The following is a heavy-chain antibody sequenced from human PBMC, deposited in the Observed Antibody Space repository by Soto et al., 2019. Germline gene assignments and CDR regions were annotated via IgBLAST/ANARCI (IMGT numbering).Heavy chain of an antibody. CDR3: ARLGGSDFDY. CDR2: IYYSGTT. CDR1: GGSISSGGYY. D-gene: IGHD3-10*01. Sequence: SETLSLTCTVSGGSISSGGYYWSWIRQPPGKGLEWIGHIYYSGTTYSNPSLKGRVTISVDTSKNQFSLNLSSVTAADTAVYYCARLGGSDFDYWGQGTLVTVSS. V-gene: IGHV4-61*08. J-gene: IGHJ4*02.